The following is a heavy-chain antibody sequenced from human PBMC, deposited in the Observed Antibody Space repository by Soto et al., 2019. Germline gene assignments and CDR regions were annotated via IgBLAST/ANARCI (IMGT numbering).Heavy chain of an antibody. CDR3: ARGVSVGVDY. Sequence: QVQLVQSGAESRVPGASVKVSCKASGYSFTGLDINWVRQTTGQGLEWMGWMEPSSGGTGYAQKFQGRVTMTRDTSINTAYMELSSLTSDDTAFYYCARGVSVGVDYWGQGTLVTVSS. V-gene: IGHV1-8*01. CDR2: MEPSSGGT. CDR1: GYSFTGLD. D-gene: IGHD1-26*01. J-gene: IGHJ4*02.